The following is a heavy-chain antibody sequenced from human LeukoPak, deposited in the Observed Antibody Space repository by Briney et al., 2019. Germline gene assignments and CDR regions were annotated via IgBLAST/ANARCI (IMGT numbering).Heavy chain of an antibody. CDR3: ARASSGWYLRSHWFDP. CDR1: GGSFSGYY. J-gene: IGHJ5*02. D-gene: IGHD6-19*01. CDR2: INHSGST. Sequence: SETLSLTCAVYGGSFSGYYWSWIRQPPGKGLEWIGEINHSGSTNCNPSLKSRVTISVDTSKNQFSLKLSSVTAADTAVYYCARASSGWYLRSHWFDPWGQGTLVTVSS. V-gene: IGHV4-34*01.